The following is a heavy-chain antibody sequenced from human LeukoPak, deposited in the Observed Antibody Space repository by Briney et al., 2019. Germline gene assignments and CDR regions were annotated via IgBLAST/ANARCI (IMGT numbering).Heavy chain of an antibody. J-gene: IGHJ4*02. V-gene: IGHV4-39*01. Sequence: SETLSLTCTVSGGSISSSSYYWGWIRQPPGKGLEWIGSTYYSGSTYYNPSLKSRVTISVDTSKNQFSLKLSSVTAADTAVYYCARLSRGRWVYYFDYWGQGTLVTVSS. D-gene: IGHD3-10*01. CDR2: TYYSGST. CDR1: GGSISSSSYY. CDR3: ARLSRGRWVYYFDY.